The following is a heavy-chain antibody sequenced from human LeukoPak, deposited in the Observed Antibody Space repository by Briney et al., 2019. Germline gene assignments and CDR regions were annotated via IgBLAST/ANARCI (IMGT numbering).Heavy chain of an antibody. CDR2: IYYSGST. J-gene: IGHJ5*02. D-gene: IGHD2-15*01. CDR1: GGSISSGDYY. CDR3: ARVVVVAATPSWFDP. V-gene: IGHV4-30-4*01. Sequence: SETLSLTCTVSGGSISSGDYYWSWIRQPPGMGLEWIGYIYYSGSTYYNPSLKSRVTISVDTSKNQFSLKLSSVTAADTAVYYCARVVVVAATPSWFDPWGQGTLVTVSS.